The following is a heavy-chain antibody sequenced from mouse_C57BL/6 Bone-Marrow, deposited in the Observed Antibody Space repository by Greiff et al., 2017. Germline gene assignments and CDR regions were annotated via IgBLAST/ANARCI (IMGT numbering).Heavy chain of an antibody. D-gene: IGHD2-12*01. V-gene: IGHV1-81*01. Sequence: QVQLKESGAELARPGASVKLSCKASGYTFTSYGISWVKQRTGQGLEWIGEIYPRSGNTYYNEKFKGKATLTADKSSSTAYMELRSLTSEDSAVYYCARDYTLYAMDYWGQGTSVTVSS. CDR3: ARDYTLYAMDY. CDR2: IYPRSGNT. J-gene: IGHJ4*01. CDR1: GYTFTSYG.